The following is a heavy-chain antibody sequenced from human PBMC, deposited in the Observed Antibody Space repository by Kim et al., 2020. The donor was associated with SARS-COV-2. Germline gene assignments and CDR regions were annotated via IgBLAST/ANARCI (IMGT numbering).Heavy chain of an antibody. CDR3: AKGSGSYYYYGMDV. V-gene: IGHV3-30*18. D-gene: IGHD1-26*01. Sequence: GGSLRLSCAASGFTFTSYGMHWVRRAPGKGLEWVAVISYDGSNKYYVDSVKGRFTISRDNSKNTLYLQMNSLRAEDTAVYYCAKGSGSYYYYGMDVWGQGTTVTVSS. CDR2: ISYDGSNK. J-gene: IGHJ6*02. CDR1: GFTFTSYG.